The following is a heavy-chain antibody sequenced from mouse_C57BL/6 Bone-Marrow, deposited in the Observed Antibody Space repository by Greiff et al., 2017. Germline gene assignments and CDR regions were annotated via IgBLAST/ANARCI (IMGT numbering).Heavy chain of an antibody. J-gene: IGHJ4*01. Sequence: EVMLVESGGGLVQPGGSLKLSCAASGFTFSDYGMAWVRQAPRKGPEWVAFISNLAYSIYYADTVTGRFTISRENAKNTLYLEMSSLRSEDTAMYYCARHYHGCYAMDYWGQGTSVTVSS. CDR2: ISNLAYSI. D-gene: IGHD1-1*02. CDR1: GFTFSDYG. CDR3: ARHYHGCYAMDY. V-gene: IGHV5-15*01.